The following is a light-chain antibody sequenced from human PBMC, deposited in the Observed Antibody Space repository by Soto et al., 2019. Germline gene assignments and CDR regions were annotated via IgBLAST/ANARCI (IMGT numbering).Light chain of an antibody. J-gene: IGLJ1*01. Sequence: QSVLTQSSSASASLGSSVKLTCTLSSGHRDWSIAWHQQQPGKAPRYLMKVETSGTYNKGSEVPDRFSGSSSGADRFLTISIRLSEDEAVYHWETWNSYTHVFGTGTKITVL. CDR3: ETWNSYTHV. V-gene: IGLV4-60*03. CDR1: SGHRDWS. CDR2: VETSGTY.